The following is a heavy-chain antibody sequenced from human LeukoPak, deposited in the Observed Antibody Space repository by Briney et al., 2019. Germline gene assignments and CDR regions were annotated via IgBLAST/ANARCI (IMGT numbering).Heavy chain of an antibody. CDR1: GFTFSIYT. Sequence: PGGSLRLSCAASGFTFSIYTLTWVRQPPGKGLEWIGSIYYSGSTYYNPSLKSRVTISVDTSKNQFSLKLSSVTAVDTAVYYCARVGYYDSSGQIDDAFDIWGQGTMVTVSS. J-gene: IGHJ3*02. CDR2: IYYSGST. CDR3: ARVGYYDSSGQIDDAFDI. D-gene: IGHD3-22*01. V-gene: IGHV4-39*01.